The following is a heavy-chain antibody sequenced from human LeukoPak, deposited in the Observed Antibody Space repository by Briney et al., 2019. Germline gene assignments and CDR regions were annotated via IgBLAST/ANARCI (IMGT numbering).Heavy chain of an antibody. V-gene: IGHV3-23*01. Sequence: PGGSLRLSCAASGFTFSSYAMSWVRQAPGKGLEWVSAISGSGGSTYYADSVKGRFTISRDNSKNTLYLQMNSLRAEDTAVYYCAKAVGSPPLVTAIDLDYWGQGTLVTVSS. D-gene: IGHD2-21*02. CDR1: GFTFSSYA. CDR3: AKAVGSPPLVTAIDLDY. CDR2: ISGSGGST. J-gene: IGHJ4*02.